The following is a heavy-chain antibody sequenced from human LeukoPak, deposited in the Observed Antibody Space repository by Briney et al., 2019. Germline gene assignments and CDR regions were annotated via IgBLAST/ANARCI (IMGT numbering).Heavy chain of an antibody. D-gene: IGHD6-19*01. V-gene: IGHV1-2*02. Sequence: ASVKVSCKASGYTFTGYYMHWVRQAPGQGLEWMGWINPNSGGTNYAQKFQGRVTMTRGTSISTAYMELSRLRSDDTAVYYCARTNSGWSGYFDYWGQGTLVTVSS. CDR2: INPNSGGT. CDR3: ARTNSGWSGYFDY. J-gene: IGHJ4*02. CDR1: GYTFTGYY.